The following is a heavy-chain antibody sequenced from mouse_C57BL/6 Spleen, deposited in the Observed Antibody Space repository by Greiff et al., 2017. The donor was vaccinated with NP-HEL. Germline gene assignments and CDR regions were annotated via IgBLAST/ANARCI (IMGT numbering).Heavy chain of an antibody. CDR3: ARGGSGYYYAMDY. CDR1: GFTFSDFY. Sequence: EVKVVESGGGLVQSGRSLRLSCATSGFTFSDFYMEWVRQAPGKGLEWIAASRNKANDYTTEYSASVKGRFIVSRDTSQSILYLQMNALRAEDTAIYYCARGGSGYYYAMDYWGQGTSVTVSS. CDR2: SRNKANDYTT. J-gene: IGHJ4*01. D-gene: IGHD3-2*02. V-gene: IGHV7-1*01.